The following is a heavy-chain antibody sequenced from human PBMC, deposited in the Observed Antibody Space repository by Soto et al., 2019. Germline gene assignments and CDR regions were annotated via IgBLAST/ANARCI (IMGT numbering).Heavy chain of an antibody. J-gene: IGHJ4*02. CDR2: INPNSGGT. D-gene: IGHD3-22*01. Sequence: GSVKFSCKASGYTFTGYYMHWVRQAPGQGLEWMGWINPNSGGTNCAQKFQGRVTMTRDTSISTAYMELSRLRSDDTAVYYCARDDSSGYSYFDYWGQGTLVTVSS. CDR1: GYTFTGYY. CDR3: ARDDSSGYSYFDY. V-gene: IGHV1-2*02.